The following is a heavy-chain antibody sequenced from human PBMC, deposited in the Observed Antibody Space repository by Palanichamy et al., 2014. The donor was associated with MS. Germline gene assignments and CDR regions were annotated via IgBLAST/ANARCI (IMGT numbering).Heavy chain of an antibody. CDR2: IYYSGST. V-gene: IGHV4-39*01. D-gene: IGHD6-13*01. CDR1: GGSISSSSYY. CDR3: ARRLYSSSWRYYYYYGMDV. Sequence: QLQLQESGPGLVKPSETLSLTCTVSGGSISSSSYYWGWIRQPPGKGLEWIGSIYYSGSTYYNPSLKSRITISVDTSKNQFSLKLSSVTAADTAVYYCARRLYSSSWRYYYYYGMDVWGQGTTVTVSS. J-gene: IGHJ6*02.